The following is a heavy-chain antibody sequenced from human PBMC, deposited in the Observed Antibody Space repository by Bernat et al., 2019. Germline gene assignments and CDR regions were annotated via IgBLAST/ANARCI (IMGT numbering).Heavy chain of an antibody. CDR3: ATSIAAAGMGYFQH. CDR1: GFTVSSNH. Sequence: EVQLVESGGGLIQPGGSLRLSCAASGFTVSSNHMSWVRQAPGKGLEWVAVIYRGGNTGPADSLKGPFTISRDNSKNTLNLQMNSLRTEDTAVYYCATSIAAAGMGYFQHWGQGTLVTVSS. V-gene: IGHV3-53*01. J-gene: IGHJ1*01. D-gene: IGHD6-13*01. CDR2: IYRGGNT.